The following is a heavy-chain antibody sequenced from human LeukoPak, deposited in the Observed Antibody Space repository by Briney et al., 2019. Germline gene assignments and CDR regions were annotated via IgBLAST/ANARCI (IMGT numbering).Heavy chain of an antibody. V-gene: IGHV3-23*01. Sequence: GGSLRLSCAASGFTFGSYAMSWVRQAPGQGLEWVSAISGSGGSTYYADSVKGRFTISRDNSKTTLYLQMNSLRAEDTAVYYCAKDSTVTNLLGYYYYMDVWGKGTTVTVSS. CDR1: GFTFGSYA. CDR3: AKDSTVTNLLGYYYYMDV. CDR2: ISGSGGST. J-gene: IGHJ6*03. D-gene: IGHD4-17*01.